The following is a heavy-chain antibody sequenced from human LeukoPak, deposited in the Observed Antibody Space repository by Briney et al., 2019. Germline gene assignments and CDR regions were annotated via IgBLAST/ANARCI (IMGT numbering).Heavy chain of an antibody. Sequence: SGTLSLTCAVSGGSISSSNWWSWVRQPPGKGLEWIGEIYHSGSTNYNPSLKSRVTISVDTSKNQFSLKLSSVTAADTAVYYCARMDDILTGYLNWGQGTLVTVSS. J-gene: IGHJ4*02. CDR1: GGSISSSNW. CDR2: IYHSGST. CDR3: ARMDDILTGYLN. V-gene: IGHV4-4*02. D-gene: IGHD3-9*01.